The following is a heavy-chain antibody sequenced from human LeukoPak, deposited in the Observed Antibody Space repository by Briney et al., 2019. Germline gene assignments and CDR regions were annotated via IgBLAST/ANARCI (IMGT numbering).Heavy chain of an antibody. CDR3: AKDGDYGFWSGYLWKFDY. CDR2: ISGSGGST. V-gene: IGHV3-23*01. D-gene: IGHD3-3*01. J-gene: IGHJ4*02. Sequence: GGSLRLSCAASGFTFSSYAMSWVRQAPGKGLEWVSAISGSGGSTYYADSVKGRFTISRDNSKNTLYLQMNSLRAEDTAVYYCAKDGDYGFWSGYLWKFDYWGQGTLVTVSS. CDR1: GFTFSSYA.